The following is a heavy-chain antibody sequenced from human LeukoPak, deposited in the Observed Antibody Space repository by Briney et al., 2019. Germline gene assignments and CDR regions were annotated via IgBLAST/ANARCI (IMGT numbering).Heavy chain of an antibody. V-gene: IGHV1-24*01. CDR3: ATTGKTSRRDGYVGSFDN. Sequence: ASVKVSCKVSGYTLTELSMHWVRQAPGKGLEWMGGFDPEDGETIYAQRFQGRVTMTEDTSTDTAYMELSSLRSEDTAVYYCATTGKTSRRDGYVGSFDNWGQGTMVTVSS. CDR2: FDPEDGET. J-gene: IGHJ3*02. D-gene: IGHD5-24*01. CDR1: GYTLTELS.